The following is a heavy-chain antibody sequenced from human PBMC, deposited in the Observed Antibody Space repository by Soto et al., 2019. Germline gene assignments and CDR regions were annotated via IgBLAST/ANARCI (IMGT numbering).Heavy chain of an antibody. D-gene: IGHD1-26*01. V-gene: IGHV3-23*01. Sequence: EVQLLESGGGLVQPGGSLRLSCAASGFAFSSSAMAWIRQTPGKGLQWVSAITVAGGGIYYADSVKGRFTISRDNPKKTLYLQTNGLSAEDTALYFCAKWPPSPKMGVTSHWGQGTLVTVSS. CDR3: AKWPPSPKMGVTSH. CDR2: ITVAGGGI. J-gene: IGHJ4*02. CDR1: GFAFSSSA.